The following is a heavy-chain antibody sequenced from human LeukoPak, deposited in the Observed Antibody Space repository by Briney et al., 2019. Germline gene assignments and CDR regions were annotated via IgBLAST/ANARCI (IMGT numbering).Heavy chain of an antibody. CDR3: ARQLGRMAQQLTYYNGLDV. V-gene: IGHV7-4-1*01. CDR2: INTYTGNP. Sequence: ASVKVSCKASGYTFTSHALNWERQAPGQGLEWMGWINTYTGNPTYAQGFTGRFVFSLDTSVSTAYLQIFSLKAEDTAVYYCARQLGRMAQQLTYYNGLDVWGPGTTVTVSS. J-gene: IGHJ6*02. D-gene: IGHD5-24*01. CDR1: GYTFTSHA.